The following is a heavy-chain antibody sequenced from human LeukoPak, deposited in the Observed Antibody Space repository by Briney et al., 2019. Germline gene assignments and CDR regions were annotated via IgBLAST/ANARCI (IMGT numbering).Heavy chain of an antibody. Sequence: HPSETLSLTCTVSGGSISSGSYYWSWIRQPAGKGLEWIGRIYTSGSTNYNPSLKSRVTISVDTSKNQFSLKLSSVTAADTAVYYCARDYDVLTAYPPTQLFDPWGQGTLVTVSS. CDR3: ARDYDVLTAYPPTQLFDP. CDR2: IYTSGST. D-gene: IGHD3-9*01. J-gene: IGHJ5*02. V-gene: IGHV4-61*02. CDR1: GGSISSGSYY.